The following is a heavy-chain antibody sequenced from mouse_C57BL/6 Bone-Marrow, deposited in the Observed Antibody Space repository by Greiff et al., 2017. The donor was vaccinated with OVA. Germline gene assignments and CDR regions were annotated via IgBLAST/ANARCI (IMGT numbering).Heavy chain of an antibody. CDR2: IDPETGGT. Sequence: VQLQQSGAELVRPGASVTLSCKASGYTFTDYEMHWVKQTPVHGLEWIGAIDPETGGTAYNQKVKGKAILTADKSSSTAYMELRSLTSEDSAVYYCTGSTHRYAMDYWGQGTSVTVSS. V-gene: IGHV1-15*01. J-gene: IGHJ4*01. CDR3: TGSTHRYAMDY. D-gene: IGHD2-1*01. CDR1: GYTFTDYE.